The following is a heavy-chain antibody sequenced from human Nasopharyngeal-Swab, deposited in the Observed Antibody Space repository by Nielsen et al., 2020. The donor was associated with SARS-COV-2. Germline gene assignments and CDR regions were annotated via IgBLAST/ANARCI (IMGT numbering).Heavy chain of an antibody. D-gene: IGHD6-13*01. CDR3: ARHRYSSSWSWYFDY. Sequence: SETLSLTCTVSGGSISSSSYYWGWIRQPPGKGLEWIGSIYYSGSTYYNPSLKSRVTISVDTFKNQFSLKLSSVTAADTAVYYCARHRYSSSWSWYFDYWGQGTLVTVSS. CDR2: IYYSGST. CDR1: GGSISSSSYY. J-gene: IGHJ4*02. V-gene: IGHV4-39*01.